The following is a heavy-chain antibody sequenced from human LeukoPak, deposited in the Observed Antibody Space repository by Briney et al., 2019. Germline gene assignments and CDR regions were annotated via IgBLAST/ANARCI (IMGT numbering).Heavy chain of an antibody. CDR3: AKDMSSSWYMGRFDY. Sequence: GGSLRLSCAASGFTFDDYAMHWVRRAPGKGLEWVSGISWNSGSIGYADSVKGRFTISRDNAKNSLYLQMNSLRAEDTALYYCAKDMSSSWYMGRFDYWGQGTLVTVSS. D-gene: IGHD6-13*01. CDR1: GFTFDDYA. J-gene: IGHJ4*02. V-gene: IGHV3-9*01. CDR2: ISWNSGSI.